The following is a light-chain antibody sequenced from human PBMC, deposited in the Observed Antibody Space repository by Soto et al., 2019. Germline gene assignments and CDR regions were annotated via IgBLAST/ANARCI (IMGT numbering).Light chain of an antibody. V-gene: IGKV3-11*01. CDR3: KYT. J-gene: IGKJ2*01. CDR2: GAT. CDR1: QSVSSY. Sequence: EIVLTQSPATLSLSPGERATLSCRASQSVSSYLAWYQQKPGQAPRLLIYGATTRATGIPDRFSGSGSGTDYTLPIIRLCFYNFKVNSYKYT.